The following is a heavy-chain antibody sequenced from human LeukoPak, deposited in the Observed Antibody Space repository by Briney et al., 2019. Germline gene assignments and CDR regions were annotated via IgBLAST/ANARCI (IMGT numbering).Heavy chain of an antibody. V-gene: IGHV1-46*01. J-gene: IGHJ4*02. CDR2: VNPSGGST. D-gene: IGHD4/OR15-4a*01. CDR3: ARGKTMGDY. Sequence: ASVKVSCKASGYTFTGYYMHWVRQAPGQGLEWMGTVNPSGGSTNYAQKFQGRITMTRDTSTSTVYMELSSLRSEDTAVYYCARGKTMGDYWGQGTLVTVSS. CDR1: GYTFTGYY.